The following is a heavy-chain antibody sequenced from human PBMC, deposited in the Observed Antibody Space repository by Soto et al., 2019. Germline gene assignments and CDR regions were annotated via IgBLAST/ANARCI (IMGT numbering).Heavy chain of an antibody. J-gene: IGHJ4*02. CDR2: ISGSGGST. Sequence: GGSLRLSCAASGFTFSSYAMSWVRQAPGKGLEWVSAISGSGGSTYYADAVKGRVTVSRDNSKNTLYLQMKRVRAEDTAVYYCAKALDYESSGLLDYWGQGTLVTVSS. CDR1: GFTFSSYA. CDR3: AKALDYESSGLLDY. V-gene: IGHV3-23*01. D-gene: IGHD3-22*01.